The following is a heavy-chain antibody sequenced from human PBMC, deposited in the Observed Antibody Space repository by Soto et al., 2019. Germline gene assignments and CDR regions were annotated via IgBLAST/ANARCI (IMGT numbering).Heavy chain of an antibody. J-gene: IGHJ6*02. D-gene: IGHD5-18*01. CDR2: IWFDGGQR. Sequence: GALRPTCSASGSRFRSFGMYWVRQAPGKGLEWVAVIWFDGGQRYYADSVRGSFVTSRDNAQNTLYLQMNNLRADDTAVYYCAREADSYGSNQFHGIDVRGQGTTVTVYS. V-gene: IGHV3-33*01. CDR1: GSRFRSFG. CDR3: AREADSYGSNQFHGIDV.